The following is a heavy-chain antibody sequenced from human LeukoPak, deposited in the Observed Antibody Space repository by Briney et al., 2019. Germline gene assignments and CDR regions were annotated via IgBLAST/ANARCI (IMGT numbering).Heavy chain of an antibody. J-gene: IGHJ4*02. CDR1: GFTFSTYG. D-gene: IGHD3-9*01. V-gene: IGHV3-23*01. CDR2: IVGSGGTT. CDR3: GRDLDWGAFDH. Sequence: PGGSLRLSCAASGFTFSTYGMDWVRQAPGKGLEWVSGIVGSGGTTYYADSVKGRFTISRDNSKNALYLQMNGLRAEDTAVYYCGRDLDWGAFDHWGQGTLVTVSS.